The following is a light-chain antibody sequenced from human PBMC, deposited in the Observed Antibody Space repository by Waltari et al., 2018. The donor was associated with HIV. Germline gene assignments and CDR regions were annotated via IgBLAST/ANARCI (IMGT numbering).Light chain of an antibody. CDR2: DSN. CDR1: NSNIGNNF. V-gene: IGLV1-51*01. Sequence: QSVLTQPPSVSAAAGPKVPISCSGSNSNIGNNFVSWYQQLPGTAPKLLIYDSNKRPSGIPDRFSGSKSDTSATLDITGLQTGDEADYYCGTWDSSLSAVLFGGGTKLTVL. CDR3: GTWDSSLSAVL. J-gene: IGLJ2*01.